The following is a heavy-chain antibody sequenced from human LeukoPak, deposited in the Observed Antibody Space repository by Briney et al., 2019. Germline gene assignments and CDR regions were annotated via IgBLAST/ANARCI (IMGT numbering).Heavy chain of an antibody. V-gene: IGHV1-69*06. Sequence: EASVNVSCKASGGTFSSYAISWVQQAPGQGLEWMGGIIPIFGTANYAQKFQGRVTITADKSTSTAYMELSSLRSEDTAVYYCARECCYDILTGYYSLGHFDYWGQGTLVTVSS. CDR2: IIPIFGTA. CDR3: ARECCYDILTGYYSLGHFDY. J-gene: IGHJ4*02. CDR1: GGTFSSYA. D-gene: IGHD3-9*01.